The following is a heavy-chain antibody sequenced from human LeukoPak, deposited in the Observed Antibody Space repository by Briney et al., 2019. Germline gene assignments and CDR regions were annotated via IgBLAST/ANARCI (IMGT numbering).Heavy chain of an antibody. Sequence: PGGSLRLSGTASGFTFSTYWINWVRQSPGKGLVWVALINGDGSTTTHADSVKGRFTISRDNAKNTAYLQMNSLRDEDTAVYFCARDYAGSPDYWGQGTLVTVSA. CDR3: ARDYAGSPDY. J-gene: IGHJ4*02. CDR1: GFTFSTYW. CDR2: INGDGSTT. V-gene: IGHV3-74*03. D-gene: IGHD3-10*01.